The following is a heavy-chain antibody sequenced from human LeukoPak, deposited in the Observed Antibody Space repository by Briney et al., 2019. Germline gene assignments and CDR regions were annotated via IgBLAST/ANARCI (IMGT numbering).Heavy chain of an antibody. CDR3: ARAPPYDFWSGYYYYYYGMDV. V-gene: IGHV3-30*03. D-gene: IGHD3-3*01. CDR2: ISYDGSNK. CDR1: GFTFSSYG. J-gene: IGHJ6*02. Sequence: GGSLRLSCAASGFTFSSYGMHWVRQAPGKGLEWVAVISYDGSNKYYADSVKGRFTISRDNSKNTLYLQMNSLRAEDTAVYYCARAPPYDFWSGYYYYYYGMDVWGQGTTVTVSS.